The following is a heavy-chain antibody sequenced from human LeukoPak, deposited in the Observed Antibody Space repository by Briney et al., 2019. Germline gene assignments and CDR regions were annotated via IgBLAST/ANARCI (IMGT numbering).Heavy chain of an antibody. CDR1: GYTFTDYY. Sequence: ASVKVSCKTSGYTFTDYYLHWVRQAPGQGLEWMGWINPNSGGISSAQKFQGRVTMTRDTSISTAYMELSRLRSDDTAVYYCARGMVRGAPEDYFDYWGQGTLVTVSS. D-gene: IGHD3-10*01. CDR3: ARGMVRGAPEDYFDY. J-gene: IGHJ4*02. CDR2: INPNSGGI. V-gene: IGHV1-2*02.